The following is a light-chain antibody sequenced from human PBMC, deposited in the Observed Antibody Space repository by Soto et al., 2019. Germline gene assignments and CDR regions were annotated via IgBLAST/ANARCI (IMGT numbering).Light chain of an antibody. V-gene: IGKV3-11*01. CDR2: GVS. Sequence: EIVLTQSPATLSLSPGEGASLSYRASQNISTYLAWYQQRPGQVPRLLIYGVSKRAPAIPARFSGSGSGTDFTLTVSGLETEDFAAYYCQQRTNSPPWTFGQGTRVELK. J-gene: IGKJ1*01. CDR3: QQRTNSPPWT. CDR1: QNISTY.